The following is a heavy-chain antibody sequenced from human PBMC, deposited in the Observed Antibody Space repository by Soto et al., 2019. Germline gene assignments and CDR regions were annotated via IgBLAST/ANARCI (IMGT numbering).Heavy chain of an antibody. CDR1: GGTFSSYA. J-gene: IGHJ6*02. CDR2: IIPIFGTA. CDR3: ARARYSRAGSSYYYYGMDV. D-gene: IGHD3-9*01. Sequence: ASVKVSCKASGGTFSSYAISWVRQAPGQGLEWMGGIIPIFGTANYAQKFQGRVTITADESTSTAYMELSSLRSEDTAVYYCARARYSRAGSSYYYYGMDVWGQGTMVTVSS. V-gene: IGHV1-69*13.